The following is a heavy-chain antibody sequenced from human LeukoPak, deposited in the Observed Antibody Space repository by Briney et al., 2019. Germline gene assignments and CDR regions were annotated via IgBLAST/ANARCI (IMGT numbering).Heavy chain of an antibody. CDR2: INHSGST. D-gene: IGHD1-1*01. Sequence: PSETLSLTCAVYGGSFSGYYWSWIRQPPGKGLEWIGEINHSGSTNYNPSLKSRVTISVDTSKNQFSLKLSSVTAADTAVYYCARTQLERRFDPWGQGTLVTVSS. CDR3: ARTQLERRFDP. V-gene: IGHV4-34*01. CDR1: GGSFSGYY. J-gene: IGHJ5*02.